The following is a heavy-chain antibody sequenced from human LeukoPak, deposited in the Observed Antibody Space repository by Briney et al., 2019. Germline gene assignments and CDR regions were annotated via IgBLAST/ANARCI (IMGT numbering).Heavy chain of an antibody. V-gene: IGHV3-33*01. Sequence: GGSLRLSCAASGFTFSSYGMHWVRQASGKGPEWVAVIWYDGSNKYYADSVKGRFTISRDNSKNTLYLQMNSLRAEDTAVYYCVREMVDFWSGYYENLFDYWGQGTLVTVSS. D-gene: IGHD3-3*01. CDR2: IWYDGSNK. CDR1: GFTFSSYG. CDR3: VREMVDFWSGYYENLFDY. J-gene: IGHJ4*02.